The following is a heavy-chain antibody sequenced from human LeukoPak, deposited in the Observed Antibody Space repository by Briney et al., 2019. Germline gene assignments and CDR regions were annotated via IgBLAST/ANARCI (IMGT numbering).Heavy chain of an antibody. CDR3: ARGLSCSGDSCYSGWFDP. D-gene: IGHD2-15*01. Sequence: LETLSLTCTVSGGSISSYYWSWIRQPAGKGLEWIGRIYTSGSTNYNPSLKSRVTMSVDTSKNQFSLKLSSVTAADTAVYYCARGLSCSGDSCYSGWFDPWGQGTLVTVSS. J-gene: IGHJ5*02. V-gene: IGHV4-4*07. CDR1: GGSISSYY. CDR2: IYTSGST.